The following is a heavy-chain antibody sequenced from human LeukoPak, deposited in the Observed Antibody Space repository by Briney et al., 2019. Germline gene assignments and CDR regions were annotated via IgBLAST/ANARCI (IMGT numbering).Heavy chain of an antibody. J-gene: IGHJ4*02. CDR1: GFTFSSYS. V-gene: IGHV3-21*04. CDR2: ISSSSSYI. D-gene: IGHD2-2*01. CDR3: AKRLRQGGTSLY. Sequence: GGSLRLSCAASGFTFSSYSMNWVRQAPGKGLEWVSSISSSSSYIYYADSVKGRFTISRDNSKNTLYLQMNSLRAEDTAVYYCAKRLRQGGTSLYWGQGTLVTVSS.